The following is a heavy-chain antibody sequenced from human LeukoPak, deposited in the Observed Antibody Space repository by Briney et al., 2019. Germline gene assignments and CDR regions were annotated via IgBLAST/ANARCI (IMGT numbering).Heavy chain of an antibody. Sequence: GGSLRLSCAASGFTFSNYWMSWVRHAPGQGLEWVAKIKQDGSEKYYVDSVKGRFTISRDNAKDSLYLQLNSLRAEDTAVYYCAREMPFGDSFDYWGQGTLVTISS. CDR3: AREMPFGDSFDY. J-gene: IGHJ4*02. V-gene: IGHV3-7*01. CDR2: IKQDGSEK. CDR1: GFTFSNYW. D-gene: IGHD3-16*01.